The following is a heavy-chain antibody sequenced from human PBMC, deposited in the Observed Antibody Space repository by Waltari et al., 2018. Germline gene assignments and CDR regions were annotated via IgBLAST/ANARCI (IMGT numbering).Heavy chain of an antibody. CDR3: ARGKRWYVDY. Sequence: QVQLQQWGAGLLKPSETLSLTCAVYGGSFRGYYWSWIRQPPGKGLEWIGEINHSGSTNYNPSLKSRVTISVDTSKNQFSLKLSSVTAADTAVYYCARGKRWYVDYWGQGTLVTVSS. CDR2: INHSGST. CDR1: GGSFRGYY. V-gene: IGHV4-34*01. D-gene: IGHD1-20*01. J-gene: IGHJ4*02.